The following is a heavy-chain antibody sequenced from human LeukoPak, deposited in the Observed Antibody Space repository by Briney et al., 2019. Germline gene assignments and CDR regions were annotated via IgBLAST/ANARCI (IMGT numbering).Heavy chain of an antibody. J-gene: IGHJ4*02. D-gene: IGHD6-13*01. V-gene: IGHV3-48*01. Sequence: PGGSLRLSCAASGFTFSSYSMNWVRQAPGKGLEWVSYISSSSSTIYYADSVKGRFTISRDNAKNSLYLQMNSLRAEDTAVYYCARVLWGAAAGLWGQGTLVTVSS. CDR3: ARVLWGAAAGL. CDR1: GFTFSSYS. CDR2: ISSSSSTI.